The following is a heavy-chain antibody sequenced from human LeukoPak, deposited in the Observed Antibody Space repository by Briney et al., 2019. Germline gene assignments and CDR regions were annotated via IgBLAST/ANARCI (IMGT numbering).Heavy chain of an antibody. J-gene: IGHJ4*02. D-gene: IGHD3-16*01. CDR2: ISGSGGNT. CDR1: GFTFSSYA. V-gene: IGHV3-23*01. CDR3: AKDISWGSYIS. Sequence: GGSLRLSCAASGFTFSSYAMSWVRQAPGKGLEWVSAISGSGGNTYYADSVKGRFTISKDNSKNTLYLQMNSLRAEDTDVYYCAKDISWGSYISWGQGTLVTVSS.